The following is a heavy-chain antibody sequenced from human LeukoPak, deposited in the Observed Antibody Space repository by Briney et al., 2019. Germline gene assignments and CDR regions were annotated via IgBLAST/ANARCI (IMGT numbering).Heavy chain of an antibody. CDR1: GGSISSYY. V-gene: IGHV4-59*01. CDR3: ARENGPYSSSWHIFDY. D-gene: IGHD6-13*01. Sequence: SQTLSLTCTVSGGSISSYYWSWIRQPPGKGLEWIGYIYYSGSTNYNPSLKSRVTISVDTSKNQFSLKLSSVTAADTAVYYCARENGPYSSSWHIFDYWGQGTLVTVSS. CDR2: IYYSGST. J-gene: IGHJ4*02.